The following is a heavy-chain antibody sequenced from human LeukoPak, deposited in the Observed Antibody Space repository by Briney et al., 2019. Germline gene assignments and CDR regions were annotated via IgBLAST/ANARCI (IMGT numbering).Heavy chain of an antibody. CDR2: ITSGSSYR. CDR1: GFPFSSYS. CDR3: ARDPYSGSYGNYYYYFMDV. V-gene: IGHV3-21*01. J-gene: IGHJ6*03. D-gene: IGHD1-26*01. Sequence: GGSLRLSCAASGFPFSSYSMNWVRQAPGKGLEWVSSITSGSSYRFYADSVKGRFTISRDNAKNSLYLQMNSLRAEDTAVYYCARDPYSGSYGNYYYYFMDVWGKGTTVTISS.